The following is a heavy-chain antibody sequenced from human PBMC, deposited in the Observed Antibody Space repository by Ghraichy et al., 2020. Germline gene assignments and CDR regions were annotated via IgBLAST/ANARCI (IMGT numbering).Heavy chain of an antibody. D-gene: IGHD4-23*01. Sequence: GGSLRLSCVGSGFTFSAYSMNWVRQSPGKGLEWVSYITSSSRTTSYADSVKGRFTISRDNAQNSLYLQMNSLRDEDTAVYYCARGSTVVRFFYYAGMDVWSQGTTVTVSS. J-gene: IGHJ6*02. CDR1: GFTFSAYS. CDR3: ARGSTVVRFFYYAGMDV. CDR2: ITSSSRTT. V-gene: IGHV3-48*02.